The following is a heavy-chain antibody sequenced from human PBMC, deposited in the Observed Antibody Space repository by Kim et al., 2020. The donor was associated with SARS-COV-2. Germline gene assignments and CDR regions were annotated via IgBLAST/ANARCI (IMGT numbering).Heavy chain of an antibody. CDR2: IYYSGST. CDR1: GGSISSSSYY. D-gene: IGHD6-13*01. Sequence: SETLSLTCTVSGGSISSSSYYWGWIRQPPGKGLEWIGSIYYSGSTYYNPSLKSRVTISVDTSKNQFSLKLSSVTAADTAVYYCARSSIAGRVDYWGQGTLLTVSS. CDR3: ARSSIAGRVDY. V-gene: IGHV4-39*07. J-gene: IGHJ4*02.